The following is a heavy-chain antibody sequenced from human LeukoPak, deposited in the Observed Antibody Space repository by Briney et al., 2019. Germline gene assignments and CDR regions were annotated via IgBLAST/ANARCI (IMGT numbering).Heavy chain of an antibody. Sequence: GGSLRLFCAASGFSFDDYAMHWVRQAPGKGLEWIYLVSWDGGSTYYADSVKGRFTISRDNSKNSLYLQMNSLRAEDTALYYCAKDGAVTTEYYFDYWGQGTLVTVSS. D-gene: IGHD4-17*01. CDR1: GFSFDDYA. CDR2: VSWDGGST. CDR3: AKDGAVTTEYYFDY. J-gene: IGHJ4*02. V-gene: IGHV3-43D*04.